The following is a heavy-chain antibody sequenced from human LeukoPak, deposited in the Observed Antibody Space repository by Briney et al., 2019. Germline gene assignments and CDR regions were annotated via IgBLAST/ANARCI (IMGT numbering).Heavy chain of an antibody. CDR3: ARRPPPSAITMIRGVRNTKYYFDY. CDR2: INHSGRT. V-gene: IGHV4-34*01. D-gene: IGHD3-10*01. J-gene: IGHJ4*02. CDR1: GGSSSGNY. Sequence: SETLSLTCGVYGGSSSGNYWSWIRQPPGKGLEWIGEINHSGRTKYNPSLKSRVTISGDTSKNQFSLRLSSVTAADTAVYYCARRPPPSAITMIRGVRNTKYYFDYWGQGTLVTVSS.